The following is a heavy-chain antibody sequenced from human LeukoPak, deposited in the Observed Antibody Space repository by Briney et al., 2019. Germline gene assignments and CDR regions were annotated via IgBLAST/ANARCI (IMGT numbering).Heavy chain of an antibody. CDR1: GFTFSSYG. CDR2: ISYDGSNK. Sequence: PGGSLRLSCAASGFTFSSYGMHWVRQAPGKGLEWVAVISYDGSNKYYADSVKGRFTISRDNSKNTLYLQMNSLRAEDTAVYYRAKDSERATSLFHYWGQGTLVTVSS. J-gene: IGHJ4*02. D-gene: IGHD5-24*01. V-gene: IGHV3-30*18. CDR3: AKDSERATSLFHY.